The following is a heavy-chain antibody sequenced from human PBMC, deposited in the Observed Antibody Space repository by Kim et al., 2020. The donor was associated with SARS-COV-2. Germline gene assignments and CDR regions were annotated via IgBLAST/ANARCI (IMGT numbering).Heavy chain of an antibody. V-gene: IGHV1-69*13. J-gene: IGHJ5*02. CDR2: IIPIFGTA. CDR1: GGTFSSYA. Sequence: SVKVSCKASGGTFSSYAISWVRQAPGQGLEWMGGIIPIFGTANYAQKFQGRVTITADESTSTAYMELSSLRSEDTAVYYCAREAPGGHSGYYFSWGQGTLVTVSS. CDR3: AREAPGGHSGYYFS. D-gene: IGHD3-22*01.